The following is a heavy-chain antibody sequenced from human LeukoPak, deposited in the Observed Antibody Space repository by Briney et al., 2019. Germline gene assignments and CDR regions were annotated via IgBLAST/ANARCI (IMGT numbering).Heavy chain of an antibody. V-gene: IGHV1-18*01. CDR2: ISAYNGNT. J-gene: IGHJ5*02. CDR3: ARATPRHYGGPMGGNWFDP. Sequence: ASVKLSCKASGYTFTSYGISWVRKAPGQGLEWMGWISAYNGNTNYAQKLQGRVTMTTDTSTSTAYMELRSLRSDDTAVYYCARATPRHYGGPMGGNWFDPWGQGTLVTVSS. CDR1: GYTFTSYG. D-gene: IGHD4-23*01.